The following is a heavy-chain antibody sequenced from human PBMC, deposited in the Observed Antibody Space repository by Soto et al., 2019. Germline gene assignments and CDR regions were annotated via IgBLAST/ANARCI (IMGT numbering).Heavy chain of an antibody. Sequence: GESLKISCKGSGYSFTSYWIGWVRQMPGKGLEWMGIIYPGDSDTRYSPSFQGQVTISADKSISTAYLQWSSLKASDTAMYYCARHVGYDFWSDNIPRDTYYYYGMDVWGQGTTVTVSS. CDR2: IYPGDSDT. J-gene: IGHJ6*02. CDR1: GYSFTSYW. D-gene: IGHD3-3*01. CDR3: ARHVGYDFWSDNIPRDTYYYYGMDV. V-gene: IGHV5-51*01.